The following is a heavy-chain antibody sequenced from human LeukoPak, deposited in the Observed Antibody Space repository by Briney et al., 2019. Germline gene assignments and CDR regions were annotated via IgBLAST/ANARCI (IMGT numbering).Heavy chain of an antibody. Sequence: ASVKVSCKASGYTFTSYDINWVRQATGQGLEWMGWMNPNSGNTGYAQKFQDRVTITRDRSMSTAYMELSSLRSEDTAMYYCAIQYSSSSRFDYWGQGTLVTVSS. CDR3: AIQYSSSSRFDY. V-gene: IGHV1-8*01. D-gene: IGHD6-6*01. CDR1: GYTFTSYD. CDR2: MNPNSGNT. J-gene: IGHJ4*02.